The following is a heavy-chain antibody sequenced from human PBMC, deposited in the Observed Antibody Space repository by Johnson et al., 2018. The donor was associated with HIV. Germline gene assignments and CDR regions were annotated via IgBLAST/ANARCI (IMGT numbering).Heavy chain of an antibody. Sequence: VQLVESGGGVVQPGRSLRLSCAVSGFTFSNFAMHWVRPAPGKGLEYVSAISSNGIGTYYANSVDGRFTISRDNDKNTLYLEMGSLRVEDMAVYYCARSRGPMRKDAFDIWGQGTKVTVSA. CDR3: ARSRGPMRKDAFDI. CDR2: ISSNGIGT. V-gene: IGHV3-64*01. D-gene: IGHD3-10*01. CDR1: GFTFSNFA. J-gene: IGHJ3*02.